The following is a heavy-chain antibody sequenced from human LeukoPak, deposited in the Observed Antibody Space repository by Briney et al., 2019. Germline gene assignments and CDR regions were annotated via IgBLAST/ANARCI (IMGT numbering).Heavy chain of an antibody. Sequence: PGGSLRLSCAASGFTFSNYQMSWVRQAPGKGLEWVADIKKVESENYYVDSVKGRFTISRANTKNSLSLEMNSLRAEDTAVYYCARGTSGSFGDWGQGTLVTVSS. V-gene: IGHV3-7*01. CDR3: ARGTSGSFGD. CDR1: GFTFSNYQ. CDR2: IKKVESEN. J-gene: IGHJ4*02. D-gene: IGHD1-26*01.